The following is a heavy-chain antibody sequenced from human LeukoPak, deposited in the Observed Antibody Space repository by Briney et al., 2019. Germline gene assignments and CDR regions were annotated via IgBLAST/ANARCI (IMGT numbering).Heavy chain of an antibody. CDR1: GYTFTSYG. J-gene: IGHJ4*02. Sequence: SVKVSCKASGYTFTSYGISWVRRAPGQGLEWMGGIIPIFGTANYAQKFQCRVTITAYESTSTAYMQLSSLRSEDTDVYYCARTEWFGELYGGYWGQGTLVTVSS. D-gene: IGHD3-10*01. CDR3: ARTEWFGELYGGY. CDR2: IIPIFGTA. V-gene: IGHV1-69*13.